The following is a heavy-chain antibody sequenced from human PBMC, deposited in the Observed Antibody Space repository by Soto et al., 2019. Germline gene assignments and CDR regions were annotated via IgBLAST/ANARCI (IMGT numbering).Heavy chain of an antibody. CDR2: IYYSGST. J-gene: IGHJ6*02. D-gene: IGHD2-2*02. CDR3: ARLLSVLVPAAIAGNYGMDV. CDR1: GGSISSSSYY. Sequence: SETLSLTCTVSGGSISSSSYYWGWIRQPPGKGLEWIGSIYYSGSTYYNPSLKSRVTISVDTSKNQFSLKLSSVTAADTAVYYCARLLSVLVPAAIAGNYGMDVWRQGTTVTVS. V-gene: IGHV4-39*01.